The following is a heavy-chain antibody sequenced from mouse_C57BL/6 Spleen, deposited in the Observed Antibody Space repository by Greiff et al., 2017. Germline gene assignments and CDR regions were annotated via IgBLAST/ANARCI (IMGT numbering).Heavy chain of an antibody. J-gene: IGHJ3*01. V-gene: IGHV1-47*01. CDR1: GYTFTPYP. CDR2: FHPYNDAT. CDR3: ASSGDYSWFAY. D-gene: IGHD1-1*01. Sequence: QVQLMESGAELVKPGASVKISCTASGYTFTPYPIEWMKQNHGKSLEWIGNFHPYNDATKYNEKVKGKATLTVEKATSTVYLELSRLTSDDSAVYYCASSGDYSWFAYWGQGTLVTVSA.